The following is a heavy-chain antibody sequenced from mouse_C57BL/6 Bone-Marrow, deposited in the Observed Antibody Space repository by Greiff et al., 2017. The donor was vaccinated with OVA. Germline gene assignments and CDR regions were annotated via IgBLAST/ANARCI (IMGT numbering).Heavy chain of an antibody. J-gene: IGHJ2*01. CDR1: GYTFTSYW. CDR2: INPSSGYT. Sequence: VQLQQSGAELAKPGASVKLSCTASGYTFTSYWMHWVKQRPGQGLEWIGYINPSSGYTKYNQKFKDKATLTADKSSSTAYMQLSSLTYEDSAVYYCARYTITTGVAVDYWGQGTTLTVSS. CDR3: ARYTITTGVAVDY. D-gene: IGHD1-1*01. V-gene: IGHV1-7*01.